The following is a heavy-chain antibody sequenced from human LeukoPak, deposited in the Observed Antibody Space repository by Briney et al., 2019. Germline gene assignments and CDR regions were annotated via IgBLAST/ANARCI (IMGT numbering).Heavy chain of an antibody. Sequence: PGGSLRLSCAASGLTVSSNYMSWVRQAPGKGLEWVSVIYSGGSTYYANSVKGRFTISRDNSKNTLYLQMNSLRVEDTAVYYCARVSENYYYYGMDVWGQGITVTVSS. CDR1: GLTVSSNY. CDR2: IYSGGST. V-gene: IGHV3-66*02. J-gene: IGHJ6*02. CDR3: ARVSENYYYYGMDV.